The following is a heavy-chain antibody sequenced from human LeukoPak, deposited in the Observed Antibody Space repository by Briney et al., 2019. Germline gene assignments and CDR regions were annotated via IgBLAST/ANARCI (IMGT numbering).Heavy chain of an antibody. Sequence: ASVKVSCKASGYTFIDYYMHWVRQAPGQGLEWMGWINPNSGGTNYAQKFQGRVTMTRDTSISTAYMELSRLRSDDTAVYYCARDLFSSSWYVIVYYYGMDVWGQGTTVTVSS. V-gene: IGHV1-2*02. CDR2: INPNSGGT. D-gene: IGHD6-13*01. J-gene: IGHJ6*02. CDR1: GYTFIDYY. CDR3: ARDLFSSSWYVIVYYYGMDV.